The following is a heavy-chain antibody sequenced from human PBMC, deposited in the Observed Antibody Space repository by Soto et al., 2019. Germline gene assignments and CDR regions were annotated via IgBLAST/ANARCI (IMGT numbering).Heavy chain of an antibody. CDR2: IYHSGST. J-gene: IGHJ5*02. Sequence: QVQLQESGPGLVKPSGTLSLTCAVSGGSISSSNWWSWVRQPPGKGLEWIGEIYHSGSTNYNPSLKSRVTIAVDKSKNQFSLKLSSVTAADTAVYYCASVVVPAAIGPNWFDPWGQGTLVTVSS. CDR3: ASVVVPAAIGPNWFDP. V-gene: IGHV4-4*02. CDR1: GGSISSSNW. D-gene: IGHD2-2*01.